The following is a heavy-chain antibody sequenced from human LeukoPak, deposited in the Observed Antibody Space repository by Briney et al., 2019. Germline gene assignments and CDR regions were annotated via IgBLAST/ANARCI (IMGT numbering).Heavy chain of an antibody. CDR2: ISSSSSYI. CDR1: GFTFSSYS. V-gene: IGHV3-21*01. Sequence: PGGSLRLSCAASGFTFSSYSMNWVRQAPGKGLEWVSSISSSSSYIYYADSVKGRFTISRDNAKNSLYLQMNSLRAEDTAVYYCARDFTYDFWSGYYHDAFDIWGQGTMVTVSS. D-gene: IGHD3-3*01. CDR3: ARDFTYDFWSGYYHDAFDI. J-gene: IGHJ3*02.